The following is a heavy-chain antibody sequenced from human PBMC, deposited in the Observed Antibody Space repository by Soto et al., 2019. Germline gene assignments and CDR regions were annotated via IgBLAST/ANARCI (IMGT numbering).Heavy chain of an antibody. D-gene: IGHD2-15*01. CDR1: GGSFSGYY. Sequence: SETLSLTCAVYGGSFSGYYWSWIRQPPGKGLEWIGEINHSGSTNYNPSLKSRVTISVDTSKNQFSLKLSSVTAADTAVYYCARLGYCSGGSCPYYYYYMDVWGKGTTVTVSS. V-gene: IGHV4-34*01. CDR2: INHSGST. CDR3: ARLGYCSGGSCPYYYYYMDV. J-gene: IGHJ6*03.